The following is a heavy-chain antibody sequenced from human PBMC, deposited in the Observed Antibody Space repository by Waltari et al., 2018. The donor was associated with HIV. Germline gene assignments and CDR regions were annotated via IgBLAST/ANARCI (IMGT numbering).Heavy chain of an antibody. CDR2: ITYTGNT. Sequence: QMQLQESGPGLLTPSETLSLTCGVSGGSIGGYFWNWIRQPPGKGLEWMGFITYTGNTNYNPSLKSRVTISVDTSKNQFSLRLTSVTAADTAMFYCARASVTGGTTGLRRSFDLWGQGTLVTVSS. J-gene: IGHJ3*01. V-gene: IGHV4-59*01. D-gene: IGHD2-8*02. CDR3: ARASVTGGTTGLRRSFDL. CDR1: GGSIGGYF.